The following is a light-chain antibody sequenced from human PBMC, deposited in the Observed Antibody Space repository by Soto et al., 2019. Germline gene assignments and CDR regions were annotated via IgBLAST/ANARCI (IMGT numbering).Light chain of an antibody. Sequence: EIVMTQSPATLSVSPGERATLSCRASQSVSSNLAWYQQNPGQAPRLLIYDASTRATGIRDNFSGSGSGTYFPLTISSVQSEDFAVYHCKQYKDWPPQYPFGQETEQEIK. V-gene: IGKV3-15*01. CDR3: KQYKDWPPQYP. CDR2: DAS. CDR1: QSVSSN. J-gene: IGKJ2*01.